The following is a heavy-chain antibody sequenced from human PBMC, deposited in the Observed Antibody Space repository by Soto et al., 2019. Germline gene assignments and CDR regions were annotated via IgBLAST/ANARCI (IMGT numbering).Heavy chain of an antibody. V-gene: IGHV1-18*04. J-gene: IGHJ4*02. CDR3: AKRTSGTTWGDSDY. D-gene: IGHD4-17*01. Sequence: QVEVMQSGAEVKKPGDSVKVSCKTSGYIFSDYGINWVRQAPGQGLEWMGWISGYSGNANLAQKFQGRVTMTTDKSTRTAYMELRGLRSDDTAVYYGAKRTSGTTWGDSDYWGQGTLVTVSS. CDR2: ISGYSGNA. CDR1: GYIFSDYG.